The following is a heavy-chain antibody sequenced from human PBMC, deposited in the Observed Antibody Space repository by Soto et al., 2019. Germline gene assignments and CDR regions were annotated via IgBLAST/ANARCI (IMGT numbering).Heavy chain of an antibody. D-gene: IGHD6-19*01. J-gene: IGHJ4*02. CDR2: ITSDTNTI. V-gene: IGHV3-48*02. CDR1: GFPFSIYS. CDR3: ARSVEGHFDY. Sequence: EVQLVESGGGLVQPGGSLRLTCVASGFPFSIYSMNWVRQAPGKGLEWSSYITSDTNTIKYADSVKGRFTISRDNAKNLVYLQMNSLRDVDTAVYFCARSVEGHFDYWGQGTVVTVSS.